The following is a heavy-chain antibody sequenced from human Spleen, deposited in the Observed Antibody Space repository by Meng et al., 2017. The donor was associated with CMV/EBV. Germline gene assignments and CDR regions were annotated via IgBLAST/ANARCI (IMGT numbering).Heavy chain of an antibody. D-gene: IGHD6-13*01. J-gene: IGHJ6*02. Sequence: GESLKISCAASGFTFSSYEMNWVRQAPGKGLEWVSYISSSGNTIYYADSVKGRFTISRDNAKNSLYLQMNSLRVEDTAVYYCARDSGGSSWYPDYYFYAMDVWGRGTTVTVSS. CDR1: GFTFSSYE. V-gene: IGHV3-48*03. CDR3: ARDSGGSSWYPDYYFYAMDV. CDR2: ISSSGNTI.